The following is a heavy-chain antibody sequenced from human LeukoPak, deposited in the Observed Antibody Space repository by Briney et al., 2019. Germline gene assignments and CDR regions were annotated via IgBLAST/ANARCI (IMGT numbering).Heavy chain of an antibody. V-gene: IGHV3-23*01. CDR3: AKGWRYYDSSNYYAFDI. D-gene: IGHD3-22*01. CDR1: GFTFSSYA. Sequence: GGSLRLSCAASGFTFSSYAMSWVRQAPGKGLGWVSSSGDNTRYADSVKGRFTISRDNSKNTLDLQMNGLRAEDTAVYYCAKGWRYYDSSNYYAFDIWGQGTMVTVSS. CDR2: SGDNT. J-gene: IGHJ3*02.